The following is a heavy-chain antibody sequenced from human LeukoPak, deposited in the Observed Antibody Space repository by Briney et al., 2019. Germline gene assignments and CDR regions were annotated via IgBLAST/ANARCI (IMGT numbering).Heavy chain of an antibody. CDR3: ARLYYDFWSGYPSLFDY. CDR1: GGSISSSSYY. D-gene: IGHD3-3*01. V-gene: IGHV4-39*01. Sequence: SETLSLTCTVSGGSISSSSYYWGWIRQPPGKGLEWIGSIYYSGSTYYNPSLKSRVTISVDTSKNQFSLKLSSVTAADTAVYYCARLYYDFWSGYPSLFDYWGQGTLVTVSS. J-gene: IGHJ4*02. CDR2: IYYSGST.